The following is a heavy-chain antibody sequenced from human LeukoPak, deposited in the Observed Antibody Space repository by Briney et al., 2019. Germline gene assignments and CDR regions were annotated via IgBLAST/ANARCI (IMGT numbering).Heavy chain of an antibody. D-gene: IGHD6-19*01. CDR1: GGSISSSNW. Sequence: PSETLSLTCAVSGGSISSSNWWSWVRQPPGKGLEWIGEIYHSGSTNYNPSLKSRVTISVDTSKNQFSLKLSSVTAADTAVYYCARLIPQWPRGYYYYYMDVWGKGTTVTISS. CDR2: IYHSGST. CDR3: ARLIPQWPRGYYYYYMDV. V-gene: IGHV4-4*02. J-gene: IGHJ6*03.